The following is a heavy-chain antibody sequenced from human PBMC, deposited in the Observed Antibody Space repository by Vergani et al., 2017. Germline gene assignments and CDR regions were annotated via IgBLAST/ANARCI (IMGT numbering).Heavy chain of an antibody. J-gene: IGHJ6*02. CDR2: VYTSGMT. CDR1: SYSLSSGYY. CDR3: ARELSYYYGSGSDDYNPYYYEGMDV. V-gene: IGHV4-38-2*02. Sequence: QVQLQESGPGLVKPSETLSLTCTVSSYSLSSGYYWGWIRQPAGKGLEWIGRVYTSGMTNYNPSLKSRVTILVDRSKSQLSLKLTSVTAGDTAVYFCARELSYYYGSGSDDYNPYYYEGMDVWGPGTTVTVSS. D-gene: IGHD3-10*01.